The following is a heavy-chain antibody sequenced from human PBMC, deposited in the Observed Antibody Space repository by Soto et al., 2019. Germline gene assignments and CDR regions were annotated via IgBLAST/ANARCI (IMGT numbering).Heavy chain of an antibody. CDR3: AKDQYSSGYYPDAFDT. Sequence: GGSLRLSCAASGFTFSSYAMSWVRQAPGKGLEWVSAISGSGGSTYYADSVKGRFTISRDNSKNTLYLQMNSLRAEDTAVYYCAKDQYSSGYYPDAFDTWGQGTMVTVSS. CDR2: ISGSGGST. D-gene: IGHD3-22*01. V-gene: IGHV3-23*01. J-gene: IGHJ3*02. CDR1: GFTFSSYA.